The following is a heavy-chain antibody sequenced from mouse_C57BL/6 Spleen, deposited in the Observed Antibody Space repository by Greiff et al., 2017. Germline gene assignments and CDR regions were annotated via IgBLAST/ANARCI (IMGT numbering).Heavy chain of an antibody. CDR1: GYSITSGYY. J-gene: IGHJ2*01. CDR3: VGTTVVATPYYFDY. D-gene: IGHD1-1*01. Sequence: EVKVEESGPGLVKPSQSLSLTCSVTGYSITSGYYWNWIRQFPGNKLEWMGYISYDGSNNYNPSLKNRISITRDTSKNQFFLKLNSVTTEDTATYYCVGTTVVATPYYFDYWGQGTTLTVSS. CDR2: ISYDGSN. V-gene: IGHV3-6*01.